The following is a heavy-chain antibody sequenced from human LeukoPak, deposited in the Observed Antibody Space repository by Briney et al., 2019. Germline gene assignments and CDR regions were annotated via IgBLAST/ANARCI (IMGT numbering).Heavy chain of an antibody. CDR3: ARQSYGSGSYYSPVAQPNFDP. Sequence: GDSLKISCKGSGYSFTSYWIGWVRQMPGKGVEGRGIIYPGDSDTRYSPSFQGQVTISADKSISTAYLQWSSLKASDTAMYYCARQSYGSGSYYSPVAQPNFDPWGQGTLVTVSS. V-gene: IGHV5-51*01. J-gene: IGHJ5*02. CDR1: GYSFTSYW. CDR2: IYPGDSDT. D-gene: IGHD3-10*01.